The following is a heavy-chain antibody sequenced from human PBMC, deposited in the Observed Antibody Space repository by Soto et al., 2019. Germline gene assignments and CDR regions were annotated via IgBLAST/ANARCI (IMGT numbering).Heavy chain of an antibody. Sequence: QVQLVQSGAEVKKPGSSVKVSCKASGGTFSSYTISWVRQAPGQGLEWMGRIIPILGIANYAQKFQGRVTITADKSTSTAYMELSSLRSEDTAVYYCARLGDGLNDAFDIWGQGTMVTVSS. J-gene: IGHJ3*02. CDR2: IIPILGIA. CDR3: ARLGDGLNDAFDI. D-gene: IGHD1-26*01. CDR1: GGTFSSYT. V-gene: IGHV1-69*02.